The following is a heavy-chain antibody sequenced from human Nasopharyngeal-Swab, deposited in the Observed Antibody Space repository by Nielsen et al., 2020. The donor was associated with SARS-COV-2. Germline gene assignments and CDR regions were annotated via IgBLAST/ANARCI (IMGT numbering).Heavy chain of an antibody. CDR2: VWPDDSDT. J-gene: IGHJ6*03. V-gene: IGHV5-51*01. CDR3: VRRDYYYMDV. Sequence: KVSCKASGYSFTKYWIGWVRQMPGKGLEWMGIVWPDDSDTRYSPSFQGQVTISVDKSINTAYLQSSSLRSSDTAIYYCVRRDYYYMDVWGKGTTVTVSS. CDR1: GYSFTKYW.